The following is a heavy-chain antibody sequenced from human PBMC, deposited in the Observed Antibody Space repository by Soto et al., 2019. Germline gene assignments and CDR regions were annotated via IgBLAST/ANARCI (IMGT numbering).Heavy chain of an antibody. CDR3: ARLRFREWLHVYYYYGMDV. CDR2: IYYSGST. CDR1: GGSISSGDYY. V-gene: IGHV4-30-4*01. J-gene: IGHJ6*02. Sequence: SETLSLTCTVSGGSISSGDYYWSWIRQPPGKGLEWIGYIYYSGSTYYNPSLKSRVTISVDTSKNQFSLKLSSVTAADTAVYYCARLRFREWLHVYYYYGMDVWGQGTTVTVS. D-gene: IGHD3-3*01.